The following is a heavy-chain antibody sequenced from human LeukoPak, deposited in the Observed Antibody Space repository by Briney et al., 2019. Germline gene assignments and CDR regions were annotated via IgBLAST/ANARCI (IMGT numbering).Heavy chain of an antibody. J-gene: IGHJ3*02. CDR1: GYSISSGYF. CDR3: ARSDGYGLVGI. CDR2: IFNSGST. D-gene: IGHD3-10*01. V-gene: IGHV4-38-2*02. Sequence: SETLSLTCTVSGYSISSGYFWGWIRQTPGKGLEWIGYIFNSGSTYYNPSLKSRVIIIIDTPKNHFSLTLSSVTAADTAVYYCARSDGYGLVGIWGQGTMVTVSS.